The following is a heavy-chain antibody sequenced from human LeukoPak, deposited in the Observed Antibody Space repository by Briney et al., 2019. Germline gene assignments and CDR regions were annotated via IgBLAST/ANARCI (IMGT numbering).Heavy chain of an antibody. D-gene: IGHD3-9*01. Sequence: SVQVSYKASGGTFISYAISWVRQAPGQGLAWMGWIIPIFGAANYGEKFQGRVTITGDDSTSTAYMELSSLRSEDTAVYYCARAGLTLPNPFDWLLYSWGQGTLVTVSS. V-gene: IGHV1-69*01. J-gene: IGHJ4*02. CDR2: IIPIFGAA. CDR1: GGTFISYA. CDR3: ARAGLTLPNPFDWLLYS.